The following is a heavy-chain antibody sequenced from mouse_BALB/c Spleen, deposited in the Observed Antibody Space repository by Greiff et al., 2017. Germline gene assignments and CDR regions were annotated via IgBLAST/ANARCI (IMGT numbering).Heavy chain of an antibody. CDR1: GYSITSDYA. J-gene: IGHJ4*01. CDR2: ISYSGST. Sequence: EVQRVESGPGLVKPSQSLSLTCTVTGYSITSDYAWNWIRQFPGNKLEWMGYISYSGSTSYNPSLKSRISITRDTSKNQFFLQLNSVTTEDTATYYCARSRLGRGFDYWGQGTSVTVSS. D-gene: IGHD4-1*01. CDR3: ARSRLGRGFDY. V-gene: IGHV3-2*02.